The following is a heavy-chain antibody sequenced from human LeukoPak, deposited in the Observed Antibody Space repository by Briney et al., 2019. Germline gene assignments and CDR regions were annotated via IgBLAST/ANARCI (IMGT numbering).Heavy chain of an antibody. V-gene: IGHV4-39*01. CDR1: GGSISSSSYY. CDR2: IYYSGGT. D-gene: IGHD6-13*01. Sequence: SETLSLTCTVSGGSISSSSYYWGWIRQPPGKGLEWIGSIYYSGGTYYNPSLKSRVTISVDTSKNQFSLKLSSVTAADTAVYYCARRYGSSWPFDYWGQGTLVTVSS. CDR3: ARRYGSSWPFDY. J-gene: IGHJ4*02.